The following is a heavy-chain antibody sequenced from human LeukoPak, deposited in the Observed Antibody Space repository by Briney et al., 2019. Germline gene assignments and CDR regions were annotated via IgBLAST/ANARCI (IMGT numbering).Heavy chain of an antibody. J-gene: IGHJ3*02. Sequence: GGSLRLSCAASGFTFSSYAMSWVRQAPGKGLEWVSTVSESGGSTYYAVSVKGRFTISRNNPKHTLSLQMDRLRVEDTAVYYCAKDIVVVPAATNSFRNAFDIWGQGTMVTVSS. CDR3: AKDIVVVPAATNSFRNAFDI. CDR1: GFTFSSYA. D-gene: IGHD2-2*01. CDR2: VSESGGST. V-gene: IGHV3-23*01.